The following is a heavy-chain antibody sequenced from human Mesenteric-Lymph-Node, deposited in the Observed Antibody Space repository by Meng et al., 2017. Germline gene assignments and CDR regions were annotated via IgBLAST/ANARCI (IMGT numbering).Heavy chain of an antibody. Sequence: SVKVSCKASGGTFSSYAISWVRQAPGQGLEWMGGIIPIFGTANYAQKFQGRVTMTRDTSISTAYMELSRLRSDDTAVYYCARDRVPNYYDSSGYYDYWGQGTLVTVSS. V-gene: IGHV1-69*05. D-gene: IGHD3-22*01. CDR1: GGTFSSYA. CDR3: ARDRVPNYYDSSGYYDY. CDR2: IIPIFGTA. J-gene: IGHJ4*02.